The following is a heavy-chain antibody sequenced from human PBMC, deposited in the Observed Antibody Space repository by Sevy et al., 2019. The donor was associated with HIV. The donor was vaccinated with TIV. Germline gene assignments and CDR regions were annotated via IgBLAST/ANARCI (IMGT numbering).Heavy chain of an antibody. CDR1: GFTFSSYS. J-gene: IGHJ4*02. CDR3: ARADYDYVWGSCDY. CDR2: ISSSSSTI. D-gene: IGHD3-16*01. Sequence: GGSLRLSCAASGFTFSSYSMNWVRQAPGKGLEWVSYISSSSSTIYYADSVKGRFTISRDNDKNSLYLQMNSLRDEDTVVYYCARADYDYVWGSCDYWGQRTLVTVSS. V-gene: IGHV3-48*02.